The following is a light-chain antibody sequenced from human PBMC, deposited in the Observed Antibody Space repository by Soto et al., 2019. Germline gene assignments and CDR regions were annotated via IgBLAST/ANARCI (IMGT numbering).Light chain of an antibody. Sequence: EIVLTQSPATLSLSPGERATLSCRASQSVSRHLAWYQQRPGQAPRLLIYDIYYRDSGIPGRFSGSGSGTDFTLTISSLEPDDSGVHDCQLRSYRPRNTLGQGTKLEIK. CDR3: QLRSYRPRNT. CDR2: DIY. CDR1: QSVSRH. J-gene: IGKJ2*01. V-gene: IGKV3-11*01.